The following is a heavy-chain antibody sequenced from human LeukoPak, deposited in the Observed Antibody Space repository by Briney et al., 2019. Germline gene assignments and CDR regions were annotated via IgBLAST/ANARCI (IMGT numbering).Heavy chain of an antibody. J-gene: IGHJ4*02. CDR3: ARGGRDYGLDY. V-gene: IGHV3-66*01. D-gene: IGHD4-17*01. CDR2: IYSGGSA. Sequence: PGGSLRLSCAASGFTSSTYAMSWVRQAPGRGLEWVSLIYSGGSAYYADSVKGRFTISRDNSKNTLYLQMNSLRAEDTAVFYCARGGRDYGLDYWGQGTLVTVSS. CDR1: GFTSSTYA.